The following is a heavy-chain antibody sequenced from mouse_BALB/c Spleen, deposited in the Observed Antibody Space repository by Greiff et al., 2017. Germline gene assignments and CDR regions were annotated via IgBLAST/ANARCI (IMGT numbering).Heavy chain of an antibody. CDR3: ASYGPSSYAMDY. Sequence: QVQLKESGPGLVAPSQSLSITCTVSGFSLTGYGVNWVRQPPGKGLEWLGMIWGDGSTDYNSALKSRLSISKDNSKSQVFLKMNSLQTDDTARYYGASYGPSSYAMDYWGQGTSVTVSS. D-gene: IGHD1-2*01. CDR2: IWGDGST. V-gene: IGHV2-6-7*01. J-gene: IGHJ4*01. CDR1: GFSLTGYG.